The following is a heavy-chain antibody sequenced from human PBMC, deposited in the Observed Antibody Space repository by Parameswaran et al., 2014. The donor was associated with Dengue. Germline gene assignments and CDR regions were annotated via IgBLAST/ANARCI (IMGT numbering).Heavy chain of an antibody. J-gene: IGHJ5*02. CDR2: MNPNSGNT. V-gene: IGHV1-8*01. Sequence: WVRQAPGQGLEWMGWMNPNSGNTGYAQKFQGRVTMTRNTSISTAYMELSSLRSEDTAVYCCARGSNWFDPWGQGTLVTVSS. CDR3: ARGSNWFDP.